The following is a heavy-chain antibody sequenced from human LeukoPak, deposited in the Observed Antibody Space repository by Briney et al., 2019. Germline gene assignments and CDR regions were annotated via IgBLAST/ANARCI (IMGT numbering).Heavy chain of an antibody. J-gene: IGHJ4*02. CDR1: GFTFDAYL. D-gene: IGHD4-17*01. Sequence: GGSLRLSCAVSGFTFDAYLMTWVRQAPGRGLEWVANVNQDGTEQYYVDSVRGRFTISRDNAKNSLYLQMNSLRDEDTALYYCARRAYDYGDFFDHWGQGTLVTVSS. CDR3: ARRAYDYGDFFDH. V-gene: IGHV3-7*01. CDR2: VNQDGTEQ.